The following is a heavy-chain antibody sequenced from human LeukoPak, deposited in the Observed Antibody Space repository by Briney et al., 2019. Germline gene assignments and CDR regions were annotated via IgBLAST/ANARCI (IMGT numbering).Heavy chain of an antibody. CDR1: GGSISSYY. V-gene: IGHV4-59*01. CDR2: IYYSGST. CDR3: ASISGITGTTGRFDY. Sequence: SETLSLTCTVSGGSISSYYWSWIRQPPGKGLEWIGYIYYSGSTNCNPSLKSRVTISVDTSKNQFSLKLSSVTAADTAVYYCASISGITGTTGRFDYWGQGTLVTVSS. J-gene: IGHJ4*02. D-gene: IGHD1-7*01.